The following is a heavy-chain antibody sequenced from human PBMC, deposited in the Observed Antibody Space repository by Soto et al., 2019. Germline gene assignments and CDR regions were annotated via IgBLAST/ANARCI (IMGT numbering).Heavy chain of an antibody. CDR2: INAGNGNT. D-gene: IGHD3-10*01. CDR1: GYTSTSYA. J-gene: IGHJ4*02. V-gene: IGHV1-3*01. CDR3: AGVLDGSLYYFDY. Sequence: QVQLVQSGAEVKKPGASVKASCKASGYTSTSYAMHWVRQAPGQRLEGMGWINAGNGNTKYSQKFRGRVTITRDTSASPAYMELSGLRSEDTAVYYCAGVLDGSLYYFDYWGQGTLVTVSS.